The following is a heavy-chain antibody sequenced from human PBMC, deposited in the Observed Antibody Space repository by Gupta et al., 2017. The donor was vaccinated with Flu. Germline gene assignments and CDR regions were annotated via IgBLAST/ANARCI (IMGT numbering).Heavy chain of an antibody. J-gene: IGHJ4*02. CDR1: GYTFTDYY. D-gene: IGHD3-22*01. CDR2: VDPEDGET. CDR3: ATRGNYYDSSGYYRSFDY. V-gene: IGHV1-69-2*01. Sequence: EVQLVQSGAEVKKPGATVKISCKVSGYTFTDYYMHWVQQAPGKGLEWMGLVDPEDGETIYAEKFQGRVTITADTSTDTAYMELSSLRSEDTAVYYCATRGNYYDSSGYYRSFDYWGQGTLVTVSS.